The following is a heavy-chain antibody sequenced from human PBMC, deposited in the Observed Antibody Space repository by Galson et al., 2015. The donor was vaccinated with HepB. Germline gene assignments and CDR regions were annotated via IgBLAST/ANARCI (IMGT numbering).Heavy chain of an antibody. CDR3: ARGSGSGSSYKPLFDY. Sequence: SLRLSCAASGFTFSNYAMHWVRQAPGKGLEWGASILYDGSNKDYADSVKGRFTISRDNSKNTLYLQMNSLRAEDTTVYYCARGSGSGSSYKPLFDYWGQGTLVTVSS. J-gene: IGHJ4*02. V-gene: IGHV3-30-3*01. D-gene: IGHD3-10*01. CDR2: ILYDGSNK. CDR1: GFTFSNYA.